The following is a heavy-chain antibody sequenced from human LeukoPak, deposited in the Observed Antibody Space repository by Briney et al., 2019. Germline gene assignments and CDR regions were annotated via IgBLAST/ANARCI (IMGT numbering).Heavy chain of an antibody. CDR2: ISGSGGST. D-gene: IGHD6-19*01. V-gene: IGHV3-23*01. CDR1: GFTFSSYA. CDR3: AKDKNPYSSGWYFDY. Sequence: GGSLRLSCAASGFTFSSYAMSWVRQAPGKGLEWVSAISGSGGSTYYADSMKGRFTISRDNSKNTLYLQMNSLRAEDTAVYYCAKDKNPYSSGWYFDYWGQGTLVTVSS. J-gene: IGHJ4*02.